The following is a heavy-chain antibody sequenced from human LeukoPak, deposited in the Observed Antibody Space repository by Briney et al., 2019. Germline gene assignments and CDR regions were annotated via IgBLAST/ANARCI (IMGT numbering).Heavy chain of an antibody. CDR3: ASRYYDTHD. CDR2: IYHSGST. J-gene: IGHJ4*02. Sequence: GSLRLSCAASGFTVSSNYMSWVRQPPGKGLEWIGEIYHSGSTNYNPSLKSRVTISVDKSKNQFSLKLSSVTAADTAVYYCASRYYDTHDWGQGTLVTVSS. D-gene: IGHD3-22*01. V-gene: IGHV4-4*02. CDR1: GFTVSSNY.